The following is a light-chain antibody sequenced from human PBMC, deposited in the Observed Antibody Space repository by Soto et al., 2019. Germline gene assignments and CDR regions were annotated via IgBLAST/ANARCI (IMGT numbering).Light chain of an antibody. Sequence: EIVLTQSPATLSLSPGERATLSCRASQSVSSYLAWYQQKPGQAPRLLIYDASNRATGIPARFSGSGSGTDFTLTISSLEPEDFAVYYCQQSSNWPPFTFGQGTRREIK. CDR2: DAS. CDR1: QSVSSY. J-gene: IGKJ5*01. V-gene: IGKV3-11*01. CDR3: QQSSNWPPFT.